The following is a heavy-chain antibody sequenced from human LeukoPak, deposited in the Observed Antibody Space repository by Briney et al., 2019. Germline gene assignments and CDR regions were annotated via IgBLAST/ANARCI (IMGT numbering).Heavy chain of an antibody. D-gene: IGHD6-19*01. CDR3: TRHSDSSGWYAGIDAFDI. CDR2: IGSRANTYAT. V-gene: IGHV3-73*01. Sequence: PGGSLRLSCAASGFTFSGSAMHWVRQASGKGLEWVGRIGSRANTYATAYAASVKGRFTISRDDPKNRAYLQMNSLKTEDTAVYYCTRHSDSSGWYAGIDAFDIWGQGTKVTVSS. CDR1: GFTFSGSA. J-gene: IGHJ3*02.